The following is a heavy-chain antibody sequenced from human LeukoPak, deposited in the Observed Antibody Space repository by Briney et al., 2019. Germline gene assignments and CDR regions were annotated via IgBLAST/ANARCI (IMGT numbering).Heavy chain of an antibody. Sequence: GGSLRLSCAASGFTYTNYWMSWVRQAPGKGLEWVANIKQDGRERYYVDSVKGRFTISRDNAKNSTYLQMNSLRADDTAVYYCARDAYIDRYFDYWGQGTLVTVSS. CDR1: GFTYTNYW. D-gene: IGHD3-22*01. CDR2: IKQDGRER. V-gene: IGHV3-7*01. CDR3: ARDAYIDRYFDY. J-gene: IGHJ4*02.